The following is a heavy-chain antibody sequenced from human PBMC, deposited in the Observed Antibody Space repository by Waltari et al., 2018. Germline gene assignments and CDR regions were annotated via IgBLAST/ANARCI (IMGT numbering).Heavy chain of an antibody. CDR1: GFSISTYY. CDR3: ARRKWNYGSDDGMDV. CDR2: IKQDGSEK. D-gene: IGHD1-7*01. V-gene: IGHV3-7*01. J-gene: IGHJ6*02. Sequence: EVQLVESGGGLVQPGGSLRLSCAASGFSISTYYMRWVRQAPGKGREWVATIKQDGSEKYYVDSVKGRFTISRDNAKNSMYLQMNSLKAEDTAVYYCARRKWNYGSDDGMDVWGQGTTVTVSS.